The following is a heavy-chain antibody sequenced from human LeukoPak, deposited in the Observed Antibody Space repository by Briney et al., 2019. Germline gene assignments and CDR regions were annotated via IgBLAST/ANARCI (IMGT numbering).Heavy chain of an antibody. CDR2: IYWNDDT. V-gene: IGHV2-5*01. Sequence: SGPTLVNPTQTLTLTCTFSGFSLSTSGVAVGWFRQPPGGALEWLALIYWNDDTFYNPSLDSRLTIAKDTPKNQVVLTMTNMDPVDTATFYCARRRSPSNGAWFDPWGQGTLVTVSS. CDR3: ARRRSPSNGAWFDP. CDR1: GFSLSTSGVA. D-gene: IGHD4-17*01. J-gene: IGHJ5*02.